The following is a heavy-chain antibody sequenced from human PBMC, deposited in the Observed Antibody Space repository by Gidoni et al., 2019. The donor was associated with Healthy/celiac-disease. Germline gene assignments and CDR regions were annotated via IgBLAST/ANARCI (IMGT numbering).Heavy chain of an antibody. V-gene: IGHV3-30*01. CDR3: AREAYDILTGYYPTGAPEGFDY. Sequence: QVQLVESGGGVVQPGRSLRLSCAASGFTFSSYAMHWVRQAPGKGLEWVAVISYDGSNKYYADSVKGRFTISRDNSKNTLYLQMNSLRAEDTAVYYCAREAYDILTGYYPTGAPEGFDYWGQGTLVTVSS. CDR1: GFTFSSYA. J-gene: IGHJ4*02. D-gene: IGHD3-9*01. CDR2: ISYDGSNK.